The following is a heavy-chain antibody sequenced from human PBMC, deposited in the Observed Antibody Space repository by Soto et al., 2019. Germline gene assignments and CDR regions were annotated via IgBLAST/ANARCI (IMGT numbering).Heavy chain of an antibody. J-gene: IGHJ6*02. CDR2: ISGGSSRI. CDR3: ARVIYGGWSTIKDYYYYGMDV. V-gene: IGHV3-48*02. D-gene: IGHD5-12*01. CDR1: GFSFSTYD. Sequence: AGGSLRLSCAASGFSFSTYDMNWVRQAPGKGLEWVSYISGGSSRIFYADSVKGRFTISRDNAKNSLYLQMNSLRDEDTGVYYCARVIYGGWSTIKDYYYYGMDVWGQGTTVTVSS.